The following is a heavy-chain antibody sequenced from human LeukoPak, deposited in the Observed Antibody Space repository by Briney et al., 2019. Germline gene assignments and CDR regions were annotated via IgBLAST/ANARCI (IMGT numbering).Heavy chain of an antibody. CDR2: IVVGSGNT. J-gene: IGHJ6*02. D-gene: IGHD3-22*01. CDR3: AADRGDWYYYDSSYGMDV. CDR1: GFTFTSSA. V-gene: IGHV1-58*02. Sequence: SVNVSCKASGFTFTSSAMQWVRQARGQRLEWIGWIVVGSGNTNYAQKFQERVTITRDMSTSTAYMELSSLRSEDTAVYYCAADRGDWYYYDSSYGMDVWGQGTTVTVSS.